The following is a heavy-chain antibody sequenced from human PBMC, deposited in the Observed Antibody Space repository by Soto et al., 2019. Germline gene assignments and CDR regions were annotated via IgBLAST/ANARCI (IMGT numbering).Heavy chain of an antibody. CDR1: GGSISSGGYS. CDR2: IYHSGST. D-gene: IGHD5-18*01. V-gene: IGHV4-30-2*01. J-gene: IGHJ5*02. Sequence: QLQLQESGSGLVKPSQTLSLTCAVSGGSISSGGYSWSWIRQPPGKGLEWIGYIYHSGSTYSNPSLKSRVTISVDRSKNQFSRKLSSVTAADTAVYYCARGGYSYGLAYSYGPSRAPNWFDPWGQGTLVTVSS. CDR3: ARGGYSYGLAYSYGPSRAPNWFDP.